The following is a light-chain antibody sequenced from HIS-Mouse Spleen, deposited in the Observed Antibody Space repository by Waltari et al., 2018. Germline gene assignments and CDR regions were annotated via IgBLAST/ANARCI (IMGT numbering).Light chain of an antibody. Sequence: SYELTQPPSVSVSPGQTARITRSGYALPKKEAYWYQQKSGQAPVLVIYEDSKRPSGIPERFSGSSSGTMATLTISGAQVEDEADYYCYSTDSSGNHRVFGGGTKLTVL. CDR2: EDS. CDR1: ALPKKE. J-gene: IGLJ2*01. V-gene: IGLV3-10*01. CDR3: YSTDSSGNHRV.